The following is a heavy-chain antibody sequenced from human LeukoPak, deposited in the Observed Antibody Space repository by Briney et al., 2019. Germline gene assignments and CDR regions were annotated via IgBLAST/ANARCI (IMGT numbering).Heavy chain of an antibody. CDR2: MYISGRT. D-gene: IGHD5-12*01. J-gene: IGHJ6*03. CDR3: ARVQGSGYVKDIYYYYYYYMDV. V-gene: IGHV4-61*02. Sequence: SETPSLTCTVSNGSISSARYYWGWIRQSAGKGLEWIGRMYISGRTDYNPSLKSRVTISVDTSKNQFSLKLGSVTAADTAVYYCARVQGSGYVKDIYYYYYYYMDVWGKGTTVTISS. CDR1: NGSISSARYY.